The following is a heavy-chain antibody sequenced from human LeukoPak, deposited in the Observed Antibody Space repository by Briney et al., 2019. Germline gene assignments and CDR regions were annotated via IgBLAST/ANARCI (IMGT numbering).Heavy chain of an antibody. J-gene: IGHJ4*02. V-gene: IGHV4-4*07. Sequence: PSETLSLTCTVSGGSISSYNWSWIRQPAGKGLEWIGRIYTSGSTNYNPSLKSRVTMSVDTSKNQFSLKLSSVTAADTAVYYCARSSSSWYPLDFDYWGQGTLVTVSS. D-gene: IGHD6-13*01. CDR1: GGSISSYN. CDR3: ARSSSSWYPLDFDY. CDR2: IYTSGST.